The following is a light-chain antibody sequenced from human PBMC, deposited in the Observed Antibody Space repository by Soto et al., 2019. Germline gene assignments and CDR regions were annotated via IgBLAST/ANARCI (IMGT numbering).Light chain of an antibody. Sequence: DIQMTQSPSTLSASVGDRVTITCRASQSISSWLAWYQQKPGKAPKLLIYKASSLESGVPSRFSGSGSGTEFTLTIRRLQPDDFATYYCQQYKSYFLTFGGGTKVEIK. V-gene: IGKV1-5*03. CDR2: KAS. CDR1: QSISSW. CDR3: QQYKSYFLT. J-gene: IGKJ4*01.